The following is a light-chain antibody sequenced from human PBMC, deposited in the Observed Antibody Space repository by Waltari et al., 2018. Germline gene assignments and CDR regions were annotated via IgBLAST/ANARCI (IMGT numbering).Light chain of an antibody. Sequence: DIQMTQSPASLSAAVGDTVSITCRASQSINTFLTWYQQKPGKAPNLIIYGASYLLRGVSSRFSGSGAGTDFSRTITNLQPEDFATYYCHQNYNSPRTFGQGTKVHIK. V-gene: IGKV1-39*01. CDR2: GAS. J-gene: IGKJ1*01. CDR3: HQNYNSPRT. CDR1: QSINTF.